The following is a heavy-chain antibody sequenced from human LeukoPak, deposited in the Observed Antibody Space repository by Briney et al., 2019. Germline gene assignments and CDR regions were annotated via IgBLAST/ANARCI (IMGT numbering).Heavy chain of an antibody. CDR3: TTDQYYGSELVSMDV. V-gene: IGHV3-72*01. J-gene: IGHJ6*02. CDR2: SRNRAKSYTT. CDR1: GFTFSDHY. Sequence: GGSLRLSCAVSGFTFSDHYMDWVRQAPGKGLEWVGRSRNRAKSYTTDYAASVKGRFTISRDDSKSTLYLQMNSLETEDTAVYYCTTDQYYGSELVSMDVWGQGTTVTVSS. D-gene: IGHD3-10*01.